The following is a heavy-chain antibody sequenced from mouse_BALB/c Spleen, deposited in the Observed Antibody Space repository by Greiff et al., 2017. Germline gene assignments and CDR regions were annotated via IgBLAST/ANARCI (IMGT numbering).Heavy chain of an antibody. V-gene: IGHV5-6*02. D-gene: IGHD2-10*02. CDR2: ISSGGSYT. CDR1: GFTFSSYG. CDR3: ARREYGNYRYFDV. J-gene: IGHJ1*01. Sequence: DVMLVESGGDLVKPGGSLKLSCAASGFTFSSYGMSWVRQTPDKRLEWVATISSGGSYTYYPDSVKGRFTISRDNAKNTLYLQMSSLKSEDTAMYYCARREYGNYRYFDVWGAGTTVTVSS.